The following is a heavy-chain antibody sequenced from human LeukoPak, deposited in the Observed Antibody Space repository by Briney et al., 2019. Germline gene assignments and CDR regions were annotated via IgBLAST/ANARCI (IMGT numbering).Heavy chain of an antibody. Sequence: SETLSLTCTVSGGSISSYYWSWIRQPPGKGLEWIGYIYYSGSTYYNPSLKSRVTISVDTSKNQFSLKLSSVTAADTAVYYCARGHSSGYYVSTLFDYWGQGTLVTVSS. CDR3: ARGHSSGYYVSTLFDY. V-gene: IGHV4-59*12. CDR1: GGSISSYY. CDR2: IYYSGST. D-gene: IGHD3-22*01. J-gene: IGHJ4*02.